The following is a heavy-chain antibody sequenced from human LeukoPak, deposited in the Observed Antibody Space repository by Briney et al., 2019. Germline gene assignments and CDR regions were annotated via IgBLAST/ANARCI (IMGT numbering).Heavy chain of an antibody. CDR1: GLTFSSHG. CDR3: ANTRILGAMMLGEF. J-gene: IGHJ4*02. Sequence: GGSLRLSCAASGLTFSSHGLSWVRQAPGMGLEWVSSISTSGGSTYYADSVKGRFTISRDNTKNTLYLHMNSLRAEDTALYYCANTRILGAMMLGEFWGQGTLVTVSS. D-gene: IGHD1-26*01. V-gene: IGHV3-23*01. CDR2: ISTSGGST.